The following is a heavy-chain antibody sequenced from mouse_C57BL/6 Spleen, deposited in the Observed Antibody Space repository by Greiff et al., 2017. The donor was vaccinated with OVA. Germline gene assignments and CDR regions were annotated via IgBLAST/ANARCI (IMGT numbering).Heavy chain of an antibody. CDR1: GYSITSGYY. V-gene: IGHV3-6*01. CDR3: ARDDYGSSLAY. Sequence: EVKLVESGPGLVKPSQSLSLTCSVTGYSITSGYYWNWIRQFPGNKLEWMGYISYDGSNNYNPSLKNRISITRDTSKNQFFLKLNSVTTEDTATYYCARDDYGSSLAYWGQGTLVTVSA. CDR2: ISYDGSN. D-gene: IGHD1-1*01. J-gene: IGHJ3*01.